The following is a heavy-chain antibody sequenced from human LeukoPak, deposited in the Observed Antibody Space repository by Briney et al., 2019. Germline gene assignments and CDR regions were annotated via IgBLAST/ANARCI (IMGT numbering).Heavy chain of an antibody. D-gene: IGHD2-2*01. CDR1: GFTFGDYA. Sequence: GRSLRLSCTASGFTFGDYAMSWFRQAPGKGLEWVGFIRSKAYGGTTEYAASVKGRLTISRDDSKSIAYLQMNSLKTEDTAVYYCTREAYVVVPAAMPDAFDIWGQGTMVTVSS. V-gene: IGHV3-49*03. CDR3: TREAYVVVPAAMPDAFDI. CDR2: IRSKAYGGTT. J-gene: IGHJ3*02.